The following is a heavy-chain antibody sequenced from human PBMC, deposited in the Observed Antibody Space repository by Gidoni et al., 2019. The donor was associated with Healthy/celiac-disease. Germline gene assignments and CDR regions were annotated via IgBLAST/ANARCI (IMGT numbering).Heavy chain of an antibody. Sequence: QVQLVQSGAEVKKPGSSVKVSCKASGGTFSSYTISWVRQAPGQGLEWRGRIIPILGIANYAQKFQGRVTITADKSTSTAYMELSSLRSEDTAVYYCARDLGYCSGGSCPWGQGTLGHRLL. J-gene: IGHJ5*02. CDR2: IIPILGIA. CDR1: GGTFSSYT. V-gene: IGHV1-69*08. D-gene: IGHD2-15*01. CDR3: ARDLGYCSGGSCP.